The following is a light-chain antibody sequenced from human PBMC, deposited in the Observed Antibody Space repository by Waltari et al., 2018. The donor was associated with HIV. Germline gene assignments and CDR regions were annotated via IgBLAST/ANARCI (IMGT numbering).Light chain of an antibody. Sequence: DIQMTQSPSSVYASVGDRVTITCRASQRIGRLLVWYQQTTGKAPKLLSYASSTLQPGVPSRFSGSGSGTSFALTITSLQPEDFATYYCQQASSLPLTFGGGTKVEIK. CDR1: QRIGRL. CDR3: QQASSLPLT. V-gene: IGKV1-12*01. J-gene: IGKJ4*01. CDR2: ASS.